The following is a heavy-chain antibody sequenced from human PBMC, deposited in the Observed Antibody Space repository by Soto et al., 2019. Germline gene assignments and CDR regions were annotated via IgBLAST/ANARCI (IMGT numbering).Heavy chain of an antibody. CDR3: ATSPANRGWYSYFDY. CDR2: IYGGGTR. Sequence: GGSLRLSCAASRFTFSSYAISWVRQAPGKGLECVAVIYGGGTRYYADSVKGRFIISSDSSKNTVYLQMNSLRAEDTAIYCCATSPANRGWYSYFDYWGKGTLVTVSS. V-gene: IGHV3-66*01. J-gene: IGHJ4*02. CDR1: RFTFSSYA. D-gene: IGHD6-19*01.